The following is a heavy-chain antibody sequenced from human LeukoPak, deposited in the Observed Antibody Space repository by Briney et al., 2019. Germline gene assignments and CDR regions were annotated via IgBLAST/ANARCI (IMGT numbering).Heavy chain of an antibody. J-gene: IGHJ4*02. D-gene: IGHD5-18*01. CDR2: INQDASAK. Sequence: GGSLRLSCAASGFTLRSYWMNWVSQAPGKGLEWVANINQDASAKSYVDSVRGRFTISRDDAKNSLHLQMNSLGAEDTAVYYCARDLYSYGANQDDYWGQGILVTVSS. CDR3: ARDLYSYGANQDDY. CDR1: GFTLRSYW. V-gene: IGHV3-7*01.